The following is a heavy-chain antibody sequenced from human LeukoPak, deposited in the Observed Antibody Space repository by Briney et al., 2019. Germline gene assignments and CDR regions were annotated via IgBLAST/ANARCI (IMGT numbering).Heavy chain of an antibody. D-gene: IGHD3-16*01. J-gene: IGHJ5*02. CDR2: MNPNSGGT. V-gene: IGHV1-2*06. CDR3: ARDREITPNWFDP. Sequence: ASVKVSCKASGYTFTGYYMHWVRQAPGQGLEWMGRMNPNSGGTNYAQKLQGRVTMTTDTSISTAYMELSRLRSDDTAVYYCARDREITPNWFDPWGQGTLVTVSS. CDR1: GYTFTGYY.